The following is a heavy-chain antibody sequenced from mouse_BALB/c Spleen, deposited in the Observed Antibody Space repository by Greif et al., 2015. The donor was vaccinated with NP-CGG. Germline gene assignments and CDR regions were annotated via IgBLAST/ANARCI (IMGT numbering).Heavy chain of an antibody. D-gene: IGHD1-1*01. J-gene: IGHJ4*01. CDR2: INPSNGGT. V-gene: IGHV1S81*02. CDR1: GYTFTSYY. CDR3: TRRDYYGSSYAMDY. Sequence: VQLQESGAELVKPGASVKLSCKASGYTFTSYYMYWVKQRPGQGLEWIGGINPSNGGTNFNEKFKSKATLTVDKSSSTAYMQLSSLTSEDSAVYYCTRRDYYGSSYAMDYWGQGTSVTVSS.